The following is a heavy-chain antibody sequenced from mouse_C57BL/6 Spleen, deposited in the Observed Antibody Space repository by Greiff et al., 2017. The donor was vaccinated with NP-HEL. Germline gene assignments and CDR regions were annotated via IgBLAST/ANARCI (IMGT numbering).Heavy chain of an antibody. CDR3: ARALTTVVAYYFDY. V-gene: IGHV1-61*01. CDR1: GYTFTSYW. D-gene: IGHD1-1*01. J-gene: IGHJ2*01. Sequence: QVQLQQPGAELVRPGSSVKLSCKASGYTFTSYWMDWVKQRPGQGLEWIGNIYPSDSETHYNQKFKDKATLTVDKSSSTAYMQLSSLTSEDSAGYYCARALTTVVAYYFDYRGQDTTLTVSS. CDR2: IYPSDSET.